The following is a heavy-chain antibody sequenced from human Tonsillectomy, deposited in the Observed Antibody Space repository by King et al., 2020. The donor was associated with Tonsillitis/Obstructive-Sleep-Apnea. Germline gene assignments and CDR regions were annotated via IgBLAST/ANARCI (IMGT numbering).Heavy chain of an antibody. V-gene: IGHV3-33*01. CDR3: ARGVEMAIFDY. J-gene: IGHJ4*02. Sequence: VQLVESGGGVVQPGRSLRLSCAASGFTFSSYGMHWVRQAPGKGLEWVAVIWYDGSNKYYADSVKGRFTISRDNSKNTPYLQMNSLRAEDTAVYYCARGVEMAIFDYWGQGTLVTVSS. D-gene: IGHD5-24*01. CDR1: GFTFSSYG. CDR2: IWYDGSNK.